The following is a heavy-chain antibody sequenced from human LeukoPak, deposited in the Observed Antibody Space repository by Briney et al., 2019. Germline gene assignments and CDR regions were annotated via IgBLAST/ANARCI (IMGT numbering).Heavy chain of an antibody. CDR1: GGSFSGYY. Sequence: SETLSLTCAVYGGSFSGYYWSWIRQPPGKGLEWIGEINHSGSTNYNPSLKSRVTISVDTSKNRFSLKLSSVTAADTAVYYCARGSRYYGSGSYYNARNSNWFDPWGQGTLVTVSS. D-gene: IGHD3-10*01. CDR2: INHSGST. J-gene: IGHJ5*02. V-gene: IGHV4-34*01. CDR3: ARGSRYYGSGSYYNARNSNWFDP.